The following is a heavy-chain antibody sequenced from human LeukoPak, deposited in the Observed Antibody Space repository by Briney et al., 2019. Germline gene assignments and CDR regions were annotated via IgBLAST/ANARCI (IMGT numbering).Heavy chain of an antibody. D-gene: IGHD6-13*01. V-gene: IGHV3-30*03. Sequence: GGSLRLSCAVSGFIFSSYGMHWVRQAPGKGLEWVAAISYDESNKYYAESVKGRFTISRDNYKNTLYLQMNSLRDEDTAVYYCARDLEAANTYYFDYWGQGTMVTVSS. CDR1: GFIFSSYG. J-gene: IGHJ4*02. CDR2: ISYDESNK. CDR3: ARDLEAANTYYFDY.